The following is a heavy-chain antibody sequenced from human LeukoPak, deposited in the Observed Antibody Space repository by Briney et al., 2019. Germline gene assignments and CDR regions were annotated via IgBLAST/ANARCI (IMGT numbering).Heavy chain of an antibody. J-gene: IGHJ6*03. CDR3: ARGMTTVVTGPYYYYMDV. CDR1: GFILSHYA. CDR2: TSYDGSDT. D-gene: IGHD4-23*01. V-gene: IGHV3-30*04. Sequence: GGSLRLSCVGSGFILSHYATHWVRQAPGRGLEWGALTSYDGSDTYYADSVKGRFTISKENSKNLVYLQMSSLRIEDTAVYYCARGMTTVVTGPYYYYMDVWGKGTTVTVSS.